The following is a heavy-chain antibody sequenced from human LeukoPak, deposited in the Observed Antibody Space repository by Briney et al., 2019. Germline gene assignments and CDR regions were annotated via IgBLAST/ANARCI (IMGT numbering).Heavy chain of an antibody. Sequence: ASVKVSCKASGYTFTGYHVHWVRQAPGQGLEWMGWINPNSDGTNYAQKFQGRVIMTTDTSITTAYMELSRLRSDDTAVYYCARHIRSNDWYFDLWGRGTVVTGSS. D-gene: IGHD2-21*01. J-gene: IGHJ2*01. CDR2: INPNSDGT. CDR1: GYTFTGYH. V-gene: IGHV1-2*02. CDR3: ARHIRSNDWYFDL.